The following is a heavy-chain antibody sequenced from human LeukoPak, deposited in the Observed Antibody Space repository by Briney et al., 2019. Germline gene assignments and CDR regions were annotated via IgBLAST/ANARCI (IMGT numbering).Heavy chain of an antibody. CDR1: GFTFSSYW. J-gene: IGHJ2*01. CDR2: IKQDGSEK. D-gene: IGHD3-22*01. Sequence: SGGSLRLSCAASGFTFSSYWMSWVRQAPGEGLEWVANIKQDGSEKYYVDSVKGRFTISRDNAKNSLYLQMNSLRAEDTAVYYCARDTADYYDSSGYNIGYFDLWGRGTLVTVSS. V-gene: IGHV3-7*01. CDR3: ARDTADYYDSSGYNIGYFDL.